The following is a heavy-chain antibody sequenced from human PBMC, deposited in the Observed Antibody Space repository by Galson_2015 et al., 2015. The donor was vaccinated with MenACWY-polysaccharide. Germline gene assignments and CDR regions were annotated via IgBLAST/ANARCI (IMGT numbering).Heavy chain of an antibody. CDR3: AKERTTVDI. CDR2: ISGRGGST. Sequence: SLRLSCAASGFTFSDYYMTWIRQAPGKGLEWVSGISGRGGSTYYADSVKGRFTISRDNSKNTLYLQMNSLRADDTAVYYCAKERTTVDIWGQGTMVTVSS. V-gene: IGHV3-23*01. CDR1: GFTFSDYY. J-gene: IGHJ3*02. D-gene: IGHD4-17*01.